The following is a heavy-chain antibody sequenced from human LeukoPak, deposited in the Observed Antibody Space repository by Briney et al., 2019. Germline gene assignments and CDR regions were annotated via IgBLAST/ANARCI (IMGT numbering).Heavy chain of an antibody. V-gene: IGHV3-30-3*01. CDR3: ARVVREADDY. J-gene: IGHJ4*02. Sequence: PGGSLRLSCAASGFTFSSCAMHWGRQAPGKGLEWMAVISNDGGNKYYADSVKGRFTISRDNSKNTLYLQMNSLRPEDTAVYYCARVVREADDYWGQGTLVTVSS. CDR2: ISNDGGNK. CDR1: GFTFSSCA. D-gene: IGHD1-26*01.